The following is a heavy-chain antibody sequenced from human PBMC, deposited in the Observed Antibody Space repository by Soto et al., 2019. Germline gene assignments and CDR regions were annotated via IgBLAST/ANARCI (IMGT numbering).Heavy chain of an antibody. J-gene: IGHJ4*02. D-gene: IGHD6-13*01. CDR3: AKGGSSWEDFDY. Sequence: GGSLRLSCAASGFTFSSYAMSWVRQAPGKGLELVPAISGSGGSTYYADSVKGRFTIPRENSKNTLYLQMISLRAEDTAAYYCAKGGSSWEDFDYWGQGTLVTVSS. CDR1: GFTFSSYA. V-gene: IGHV3-23*01. CDR2: ISGSGGST.